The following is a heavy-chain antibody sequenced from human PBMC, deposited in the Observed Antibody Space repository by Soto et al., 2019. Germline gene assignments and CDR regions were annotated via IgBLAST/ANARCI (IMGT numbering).Heavy chain of an antibody. CDR3: ATEGREGY. J-gene: IGHJ4*02. V-gene: IGHV3-7*03. CDR1: GLTFSSYW. CDR2: IKEDGSEK. Sequence: GGSLRLSCAASGLTFSSYWMSWVRQAPGKGLEWVANIKEDGSEKYYVDSVKGRFTISRDNAENSLYLQMNSLRAEDTALYYCATEGREGYWGQGTLVTVSS.